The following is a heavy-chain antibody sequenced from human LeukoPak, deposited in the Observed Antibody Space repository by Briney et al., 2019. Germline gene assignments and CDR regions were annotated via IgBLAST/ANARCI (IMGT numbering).Heavy chain of an antibody. CDR1: GYTFTAYY. J-gene: IGHJ4*02. CDR3: ASIDFWSGYAHFDY. D-gene: IGHD3-3*01. Sequence: GASVKVSCKASGYTFTAYYVHWVRQAPGQGLEWMGWINPNSGGTNSPQKFQDRVAMTRDTSISTIYMELSGLRSDDTAVYYCASIDFWSGYAHFDYWGQGTLVTVSS. V-gene: IGHV1-2*02. CDR2: INPNSGGT.